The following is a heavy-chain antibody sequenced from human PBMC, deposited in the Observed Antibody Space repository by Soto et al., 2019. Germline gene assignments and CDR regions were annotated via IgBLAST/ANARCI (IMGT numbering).Heavy chain of an antibody. CDR3: ARDQGGDIVVVPAAEGFDY. CDR1: GFTFSSYY. Sequence: GGSLRLSCVASGFTFSSYYMHWVRQVPGKGLEWVSHVNSGGSTTDYADSVKGRFTISRDNAKNSLYMQMNSLRAEDTAVYYCARDQGGDIVVVPAAEGFDYWGQGTLVTVSS. J-gene: IGHJ4*02. CDR2: VNSGGSTT. V-gene: IGHV3-11*01. D-gene: IGHD2-2*01.